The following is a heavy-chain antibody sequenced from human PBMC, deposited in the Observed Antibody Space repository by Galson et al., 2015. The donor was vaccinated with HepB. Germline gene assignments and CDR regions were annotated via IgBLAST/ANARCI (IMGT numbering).Heavy chain of an antibody. CDR2: ISGSQITT. CDR1: GFTFSSYA. V-gene: IGHV3-23*01. D-gene: IGHD2-21*02. Sequence: SLRLSCAASGFTFSSYAMSWVRQAQGKGLEWVSAISGSQITTYYADSVKGRFTISRDNSENTLFLQMNSLRAEDTAVYYCAKGGLSLGYCGGDCYSYWGQGTLVTVSS. J-gene: IGHJ4*02. CDR3: AKGGLSLGYCGGDCYSY.